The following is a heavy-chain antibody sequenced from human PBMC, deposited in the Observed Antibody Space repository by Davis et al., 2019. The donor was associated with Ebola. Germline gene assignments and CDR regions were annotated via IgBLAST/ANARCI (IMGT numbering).Heavy chain of an antibody. CDR1: GFTFSSYA. CDR3: AKDLTGTGLLYYYGMDV. D-gene: IGHD1-7*01. Sequence: PGGSLRLSCAASGFTFSSYAMHWVRQAPGKGLEWVSAISGSGGSTYYADSVKGRFTISRDNSKNTLYLQMNSLRAEDTAVYYCAKDLTGTGLLYYYGMDVWGKGTTVTVSS. J-gene: IGHJ6*04. CDR2: ISGSGGST. V-gene: IGHV3-23*01.